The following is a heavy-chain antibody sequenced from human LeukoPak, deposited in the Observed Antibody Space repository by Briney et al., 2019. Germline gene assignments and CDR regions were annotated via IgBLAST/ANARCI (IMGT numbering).Heavy chain of an antibody. V-gene: IGHV4-59*08. Sequence: SETLSLTCTVSGGSISSYYWSWIRQPPGKGLEWIGYIYYSGSTNYNLSLKSRVTISVDTSKNQFSLKLSSVTAADTAVYYCARQPWYYDFWSGSNYYYGMDVWGQGTTVTVSS. CDR3: ARQPWYYDFWSGSNYYYGMDV. D-gene: IGHD3-3*01. CDR2: IYYSGST. CDR1: GGSISSYY. J-gene: IGHJ6*02.